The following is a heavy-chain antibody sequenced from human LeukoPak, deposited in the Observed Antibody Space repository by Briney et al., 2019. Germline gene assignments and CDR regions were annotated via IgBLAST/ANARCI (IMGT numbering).Heavy chain of an antibody. CDR2: ISSRSTTI. V-gene: IGHV3-48*02. J-gene: IGHJ4*02. CDR1: GFTFNTYS. Sequence: GGSLRLSCAASGFTFNTYSMNWVRQAPGKGLEWVSYISSRSTTIYYTDSVKGRFTISRDNAKNSLYLQMNSLRDEDTAVYYCVRDLDGGKSYFGYWGQGALVTVSS. D-gene: IGHD4-23*01. CDR3: VRDLDGGKSYFGY.